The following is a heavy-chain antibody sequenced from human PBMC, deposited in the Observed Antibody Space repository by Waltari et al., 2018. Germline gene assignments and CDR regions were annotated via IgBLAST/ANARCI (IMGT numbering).Heavy chain of an antibody. D-gene: IGHD5-12*01. CDR3: ANCGYRGYEWEEFFDY. Sequence: QVKLVESGGGVVQPWGSRRLSGAGSGFTFSSHGMRGVRQDPVKGLEWVAFIRYDGSNKYYADSVKGRFTISRDNSKNTLYLQINSLRAEYTSVYYCANCGYRGYEWEEFFDYWGQGTLVTFSS. V-gene: IGHV3-30*02. CDR2: IRYDGSNK. J-gene: IGHJ4*02. CDR1: GFTFSSHG.